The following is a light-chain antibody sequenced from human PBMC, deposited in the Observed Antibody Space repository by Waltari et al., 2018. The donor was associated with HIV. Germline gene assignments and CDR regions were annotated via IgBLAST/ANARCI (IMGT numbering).Light chain of an antibody. J-gene: IGLJ1*01. CDR2: DVS. CDR1: SSDVGGYNY. Sequence: QSALTQPASVSGSPGQSITISCTGTSSDVGGYNYVSWYQQHPGKAPKLMIYDVSKRPSGVSNRFSGSKSGNTASLTISEDEADYYCSSYTSSSTFRVFGTGTKVTVL. V-gene: IGLV2-14*01. CDR3: SSYTSSSTFRV.